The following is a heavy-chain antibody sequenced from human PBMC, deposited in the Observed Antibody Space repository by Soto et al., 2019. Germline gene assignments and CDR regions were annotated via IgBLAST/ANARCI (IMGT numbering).Heavy chain of an antibody. V-gene: IGHV4-4*07. CDR2: IYSSGNT. CDR1: GGTISGYY. J-gene: IGHJ5*02. D-gene: IGHD3-3*01. CDR3: ARGQRFSDWFDP. Sequence: SETLSLTCSVSGGTISGYYWTWIRQPAGKGLEWTGRIYSSGNTKYNPSLQSRVTMSLDTSNNQFSLRLTSVTAADTAVYYCARGQRFSDWFDPWGQGTLVTVSS.